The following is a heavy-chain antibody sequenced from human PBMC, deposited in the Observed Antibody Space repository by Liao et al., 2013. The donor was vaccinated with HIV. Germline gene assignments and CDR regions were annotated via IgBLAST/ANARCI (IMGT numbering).Heavy chain of an antibody. D-gene: IGHD6-13*01. CDR1: GGSISSYY. Sequence: QVQLQESGPGLVKPSETLSLTCTVSGGSISSYYWSWIRQPAGKGLEWIGRIYTSGSTNYNPSLKSRVTMSVDTSKNQFSLKLSSVTAADTAVYYCARAKSAAGIGNRGGWTYYFDYWGQGTLVTVSS. J-gene: IGHJ4*02. CDR2: IYTSGST. CDR3: ARAKSAAGIGNRGGWTYYFDY. V-gene: IGHV4-4*07.